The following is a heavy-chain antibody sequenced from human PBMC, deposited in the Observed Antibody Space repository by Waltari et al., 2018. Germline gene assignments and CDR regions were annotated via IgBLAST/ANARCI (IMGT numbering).Heavy chain of an antibody. CDR2: INHSGST. D-gene: IGHD2-2*01. V-gene: IGHV4-34*01. CDR1: GGSFSGYY. J-gene: IGHJ3*02. Sequence: QVQLQQWGAGLLKPSETLSLTCAVYGGSFSGYYWSWIRQPPGKGLEWIGEINHSGSTNYNPSLKSRGTISVDTSKNQFSLKLSSVTAADTAVYYCARVGKARSRNAFDIWGQGTMVTVSS. CDR3: ARVGKARSRNAFDI.